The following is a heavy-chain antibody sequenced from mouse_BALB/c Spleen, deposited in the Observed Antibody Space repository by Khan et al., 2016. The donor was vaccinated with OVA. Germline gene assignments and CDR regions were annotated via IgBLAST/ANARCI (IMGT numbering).Heavy chain of an antibody. D-gene: IGHD4-1*01. CDR2: INPYNGAT. Sequence: VQLQQSGPELVKPGTSVKMSCKASGYRFTSYLIHWVKQKPGQGLEWIGYINPYNGATKYDEKFKGKATLPSDKSSNTAYMELSSLTSEDSAVYYCARGNWQSYYFDYWGQGTTLTVSS. V-gene: IGHV1S136*01. J-gene: IGHJ2*01. CDR1: GYRFTSYL. CDR3: ARGNWQSYYFDY.